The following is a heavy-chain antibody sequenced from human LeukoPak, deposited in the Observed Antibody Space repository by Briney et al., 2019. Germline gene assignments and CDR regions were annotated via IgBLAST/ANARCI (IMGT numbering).Heavy chain of an antibody. J-gene: IGHJ6*03. V-gene: IGHV4-59*01. CDR1: GGSISSYY. Sequence: PSETLSLTCTVSGGSISSYYWSWIRQPPGKGLEWIGYIYSSGSTNYNPSLKSRVTISVDTSKNQFSLKLSSVTAADTAVYYCARGLWGLERHYYYYMDVWGKGTTVTVSS. D-gene: IGHD1-1*01. CDR2: IYSSGST. CDR3: ARGLWGLERHYYYYMDV.